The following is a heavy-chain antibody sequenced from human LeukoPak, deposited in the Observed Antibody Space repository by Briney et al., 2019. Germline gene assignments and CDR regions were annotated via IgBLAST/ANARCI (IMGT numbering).Heavy chain of an antibody. V-gene: IGHV3-48*04. CDR3: ARPRRGYSYGFFDY. CDR2: ISSISYSI. J-gene: IGHJ4*02. Sequence: PGGSLRLSCAASGFTFSSYWMSWVRQAPGKGLEWVSYISSISYSIYYADSVKGRFTISRDNAKNSVYLQMNSLRAEDTALYYCARPRRGYSYGFFDYWGQGTLVSVSS. D-gene: IGHD5-18*01. CDR1: GFTFSSYW.